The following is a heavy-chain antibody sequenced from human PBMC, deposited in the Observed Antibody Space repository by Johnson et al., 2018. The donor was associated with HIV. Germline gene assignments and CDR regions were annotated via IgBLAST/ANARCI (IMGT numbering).Heavy chain of an antibody. D-gene: IGHD1-26*01. V-gene: IGHV3-23*04. J-gene: IGHJ3*01. CDR2: ISGSGGST. CDR1: GFTFGDYA. Sequence: MLLVESGGGLVQPGRSLRLSCTASGFTFGDYAMSWVRQAPGKGLEWVSAISGSGGSTYYADSVKGRFTISKDNSKNTLYLQMNSLRDEDTALYYCAKEGGVGATTRYAFDFWGQGTMVTVSS. CDR3: AKEGGVGATTRYAFDF.